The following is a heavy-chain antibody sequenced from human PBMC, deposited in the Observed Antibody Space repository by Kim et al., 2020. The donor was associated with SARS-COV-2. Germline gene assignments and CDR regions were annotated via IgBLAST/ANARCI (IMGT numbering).Heavy chain of an antibody. CDR2: IYYSGST. Sequence: SETLSLTCTVSGGSISSYYWSWIRQPPGKGLEWIGYIYYSGSTNYNPSLKSRVTISVDTSKNQFSLKLSSVTAADTAVYYCARGKGSVMEFDYWGQGTLVTVSS. CDR3: ARGKGSVMEFDY. CDR1: GGSISSYY. V-gene: IGHV4-59*13. J-gene: IGHJ4*02. D-gene: IGHD3-16*01.